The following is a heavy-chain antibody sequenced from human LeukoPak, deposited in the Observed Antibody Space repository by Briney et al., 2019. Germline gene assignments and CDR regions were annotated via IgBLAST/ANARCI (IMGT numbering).Heavy chain of an antibody. V-gene: IGHV3-23*01. CDR2: IFGNGVKT. J-gene: IGHJ6*02. CDR3: ARVGDWSNYFGMDA. CDR1: GFTFSGHS. Sequence: PGGSLRLSCAASGFTFSGHSMTWVRQTPGKGLEWVSVIFGNGVKTYYADSLKGRFTISRDNSMSTLYLQMNSLRADDTAVYYCARVGDWSNYFGMDAWGQGTTVSVSS. D-gene: IGHD3-16*01.